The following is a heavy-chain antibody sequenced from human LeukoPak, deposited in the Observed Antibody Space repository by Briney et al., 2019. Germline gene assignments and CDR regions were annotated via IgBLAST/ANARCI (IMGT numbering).Heavy chain of an antibody. CDR3: AKANLDGYNTFDY. J-gene: IGHJ4*02. CDR2: ISSSGSGGNT. Sequence: HTGGSLRLSCAASGVTLSSYAMSWARQAPGKGLEWVSGISSSGSGGNTYYADSVKGRFTISRDNSKNTLYLQMDSLRAEDTAVYYCAKANLDGYNTFDYWGQGTLVTVSS. V-gene: IGHV3-23*01. CDR1: GVTLSSYA. D-gene: IGHD5-24*01.